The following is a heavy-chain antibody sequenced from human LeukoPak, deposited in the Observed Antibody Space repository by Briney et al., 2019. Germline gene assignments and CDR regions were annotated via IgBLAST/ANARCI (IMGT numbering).Heavy chain of an antibody. V-gene: IGHV3-23*01. Sequence: GGSLRLSCAASGFTFNNYAMTWVRQAPGKGLEWVSAISGSGGGTYNADSVRGRFTISRDNSKNTLYLQMNSLRAEDTAIYYCAREHCGGDCYRYFFDYWGQGTLVTVSS. CDR1: GFTFNNYA. J-gene: IGHJ4*02. CDR2: ISGSGGGT. D-gene: IGHD2-21*02. CDR3: AREHCGGDCYRYFFDY.